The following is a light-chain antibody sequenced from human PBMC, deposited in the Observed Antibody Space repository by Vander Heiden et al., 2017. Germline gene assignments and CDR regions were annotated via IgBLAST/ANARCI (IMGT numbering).Light chain of an antibody. CDR2: RHI. J-gene: IGLJ2*01. CDR1: NMGSKN. CDR3: QVWDSSAL. Sequence: SFELPQQLSVSAATGQTARITCGGNNMGSKNVHWDQQKPGQAPVLVIYRHIIRPSGIPERFSGSNSGNTATLTISRAQAGDEADYYCQVWDSSALFGGGTKLTVL. V-gene: IGLV3-9*01.